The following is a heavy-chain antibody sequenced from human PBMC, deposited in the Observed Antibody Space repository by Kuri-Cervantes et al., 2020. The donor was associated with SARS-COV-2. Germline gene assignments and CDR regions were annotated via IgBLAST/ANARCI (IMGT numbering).Heavy chain of an antibody. V-gene: IGHV1-69*05. J-gene: IGHJ6*03. Sequence: SVKVSCKASGGTFSSYAISWVRQAPGQGLEWMGGIIPIFGTANYAQKFQGRVTITTDESTSTAYMELRSLRSDDTAMYYCVRDIIVVVPGALYMDVWGKGTTVTVSS. D-gene: IGHD2-2*01. CDR1: GGTFSSYA. CDR3: VRDIIVVVPGALYMDV. CDR2: IIPIFGTA.